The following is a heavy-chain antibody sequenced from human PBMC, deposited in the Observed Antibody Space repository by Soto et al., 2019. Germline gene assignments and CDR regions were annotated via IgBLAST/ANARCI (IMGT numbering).Heavy chain of an antibody. CDR1: GYTFTSYA. D-gene: IGHD3-3*01. V-gene: IGHV1-3*01. Sequence: GASVKVSCKASGYTFTSYAMHWVRQAPGQRLEWMGWINAGNGNTKYSQKFQGRVTITRDTSASTAYMELSSLRSEDTAVYYCARDRSRITIFGVDRPDAFDIWGQGTMVTVSS. CDR2: INAGNGNT. CDR3: ARDRSRITIFGVDRPDAFDI. J-gene: IGHJ3*02.